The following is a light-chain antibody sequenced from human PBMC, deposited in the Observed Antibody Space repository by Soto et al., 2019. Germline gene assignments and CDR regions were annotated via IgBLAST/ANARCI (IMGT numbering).Light chain of an antibody. V-gene: IGLV1-44*01. Sequence: QSVLTQPPSASGTPGQRVTISCSGSSSNIGSNTVNWYQQLPGTAPKLLIYSNNQRPSGVPDRFSGSKSGNTASLTISALQAEDEADYYCTSYTSVTIVVFGGGTKVTVL. J-gene: IGLJ2*01. CDR1: SSNIGSNT. CDR2: SNN. CDR3: TSYTSVTIVV.